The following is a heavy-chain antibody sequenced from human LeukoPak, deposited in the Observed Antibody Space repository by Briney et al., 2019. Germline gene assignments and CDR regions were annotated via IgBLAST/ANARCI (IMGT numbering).Heavy chain of an antibody. CDR2: INHSGST. CDR1: GGSFSGYY. V-gene: IGHV4-34*01. J-gene: IGHJ3*02. D-gene: IGHD2-2*02. Sequence: PSETLSHTCAVYGGSFSGYYWSWIRQPPGKGLEWIGEINHSGSTNYNPSLKSRVTISVDTSKNQFSLKLSSVTAADTAVYYCARGRYCSSTSCYTRHPGRAFDIWGQGTMVTVSS. CDR3: ARGRYCSSTSCYTRHPGRAFDI.